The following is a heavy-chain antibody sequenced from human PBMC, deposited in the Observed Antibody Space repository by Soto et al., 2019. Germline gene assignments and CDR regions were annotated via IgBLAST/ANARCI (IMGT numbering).Heavy chain of an antibody. D-gene: IGHD2-2*01. V-gene: IGHV4-31*03. J-gene: IGHJ3*02. CDR1: VGSISSGGYY. CDR2: IYHSGNT. Sequence: LSLTCSVSVGSISSGGYYWSWIRQPPGTDLEWIGYIYHSGNTYYNSSLKSRLSRSVDTSKNQFSLKLTSVTAADTAVYYCARVGITSSDAFDIWGQGTMVT. CDR3: ARVGITSSDAFDI.